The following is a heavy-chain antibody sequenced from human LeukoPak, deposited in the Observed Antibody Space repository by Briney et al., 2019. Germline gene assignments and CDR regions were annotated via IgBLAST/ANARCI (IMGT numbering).Heavy chain of an antibody. CDR1: GFPFSDYY. D-gene: IGHD6-6*01. J-gene: IGHJ4*02. CDR3: ARGRARYYFDY. V-gene: IGHV3-11*06. CDR2: ISSSSSYT. Sequence: GGSLRLSCAASGFPFSDYYMSWIRQAPGKGLEWVSYISSSSSYTNYADSVKGRFTISRDNAKNSLYLQMNSLRAEDTAVYYCARGRARYYFDYWGQGTLVTVSS.